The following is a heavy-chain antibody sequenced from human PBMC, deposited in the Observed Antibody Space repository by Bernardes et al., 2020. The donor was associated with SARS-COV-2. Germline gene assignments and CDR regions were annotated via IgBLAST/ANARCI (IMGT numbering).Heavy chain of an antibody. CDR2: IYYSGST. V-gene: IGHV4-39*01. J-gene: IGHJ4*02. D-gene: IGHD6-19*01. CDR1: GGSISSSSYY. Sequence: SETLSLTCTVSGGSISSSSYYWGWICQPPGKGLEWIGSIYYSGSTYYNPSLKSRVTISVDTSKNQFSLKLSSVTAADTAVYYCARQQWLVRGFDYWGQGTLVTVSS. CDR3: ARQQWLVRGFDY.